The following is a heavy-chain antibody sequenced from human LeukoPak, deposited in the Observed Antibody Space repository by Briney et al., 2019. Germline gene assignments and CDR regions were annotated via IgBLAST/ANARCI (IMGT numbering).Heavy chain of an antibody. Sequence: AGGSLRLSCAASGFTFSSYSMNWVRQAPGKGLEWVSSISSSSSYIYYADSVKGRFTISRDNAKNSLYLQMNSLRAEDTAVYYCARSGYSSSWYALDYWGQGTLVTASS. CDR1: GFTFSSYS. CDR2: ISSSSSYI. J-gene: IGHJ4*02. D-gene: IGHD6-13*01. CDR3: ARSGYSSSWYALDY. V-gene: IGHV3-21*01.